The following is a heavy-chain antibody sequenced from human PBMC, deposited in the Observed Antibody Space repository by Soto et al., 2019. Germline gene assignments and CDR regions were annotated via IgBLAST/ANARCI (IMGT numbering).Heavy chain of an antibody. J-gene: IGHJ4*02. Sequence: QLQLQESGPGLVKPSETLSLTCTVSGGSISSSSYYWGWIRQPPGKGLEWIGSIYYSGSTYYNPSLKSRVTISVDTSKNQCSLKLSSVTAADTAVYYCASPGGAVAGYFDYWGQGTLVTVSS. CDR2: IYYSGST. V-gene: IGHV4-39*01. CDR3: ASPGGAVAGYFDY. D-gene: IGHD6-19*01. CDR1: GGSISSSSYY.